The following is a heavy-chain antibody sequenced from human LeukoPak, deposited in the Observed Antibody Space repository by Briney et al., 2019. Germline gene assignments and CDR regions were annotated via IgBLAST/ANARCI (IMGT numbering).Heavy chain of an antibody. CDR3: ARVVTDIVVVVAAIQRGYMDV. D-gene: IGHD2-15*01. Sequence: PGGSLRLSCAASGFTFSSYSMNWVRQAPGKGLEWVSSISSSSSYIYYADSVKGRFTISRDNAKNSLYLQMNSLRAEDTAVYYCARVVTDIVVVVAAIQRGYMDVWGKGTTVTVSS. CDR1: GFTFSSYS. J-gene: IGHJ6*03. CDR2: ISSSSSYI. V-gene: IGHV3-21*01.